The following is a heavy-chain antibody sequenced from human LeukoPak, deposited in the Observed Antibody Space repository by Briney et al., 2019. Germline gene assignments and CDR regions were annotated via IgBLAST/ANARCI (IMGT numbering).Heavy chain of an antibody. D-gene: IGHD1-26*01. CDR2: IIPIFGTA. J-gene: IGHJ4*02. V-gene: IGHV1-69*13. CDR1: GGFFSSYA. CDR3: AGAKSVGPASLFDY. Sequence: SVKVSCKASGGFFSSYAISWVRQAPGQGLEWMGAIIPIFGTAHYAQKFQGRVTITADESTSTAYMELSRLISEDTAVYYCAGAKSVGPASLFDYWGQGTLVTVSS.